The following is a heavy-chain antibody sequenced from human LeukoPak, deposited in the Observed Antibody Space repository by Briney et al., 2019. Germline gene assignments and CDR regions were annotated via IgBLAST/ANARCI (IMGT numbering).Heavy chain of an antibody. CDR3: ARLIAAAGP. Sequence: SETLSLTCAVYGGSFSGYYWSWIRQPPGKGLEWIGEINHSGSTNYNPSLKSRVTISVDTSKNQFSLKLSSVTAAHTAVYYCARLIAAAGPWGQGALVTVSS. V-gene: IGHV4-34*01. J-gene: IGHJ5*02. CDR2: INHSGST. D-gene: IGHD6-13*01. CDR1: GGSFSGYY.